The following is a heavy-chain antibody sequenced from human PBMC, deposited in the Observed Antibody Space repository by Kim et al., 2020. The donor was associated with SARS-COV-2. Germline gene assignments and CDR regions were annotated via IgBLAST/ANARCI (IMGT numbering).Heavy chain of an antibody. CDR2: IYYTGST. CDR3: AKRKYQLANFYHYRGLDV. J-gene: IGHJ6*02. CDR1: GDSVSSTDFH. V-gene: IGHV4-39*01. D-gene: IGHD2-2*01. Sequence: SETLSLTCTVSGDSVSSTDFHWGWIRQPPGRGLEWIGSIYYTGSTNYNPSLKSRVTISVDTSRNQFSLRLTSVTAADTAVDYCAKRKYQLANFYHYRGLDVWGQGTTVNVSS.